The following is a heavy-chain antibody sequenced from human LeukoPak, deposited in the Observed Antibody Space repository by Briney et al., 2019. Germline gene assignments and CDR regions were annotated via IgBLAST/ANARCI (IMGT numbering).Heavy chain of an antibody. CDR1: GGSISSYY. D-gene: IGHD3-3*01. CDR2: IHSSGST. V-gene: IGHV4-4*07. CDR3: AREGGFLEWLLPNWFDP. J-gene: IGHJ5*02. Sequence: SETLSLTCTVSGGSISSYYWSWIRQTAGKGLEWIGRIHSSGSTSYKSSLKSRVTMSVDTSKNQFSLKLRSVTAADTAVYYCAREGGFLEWLLPNWFDPWGQGTLVTVSS.